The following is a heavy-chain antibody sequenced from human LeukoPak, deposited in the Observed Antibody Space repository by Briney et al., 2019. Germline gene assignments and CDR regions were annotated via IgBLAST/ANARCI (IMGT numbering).Heavy chain of an antibody. CDR3: AREGVYCSSTSWSGPFDY. D-gene: IGHD2-2*01. J-gene: IGHJ4*02. CDR2: INPSGGST. V-gene: IGHV1-46*01. CDR1: GYTFTSYY. Sequence: ASVKVSCKASGYTFTSYYMHWVRQAPGQGLEWMGIINPSGGSTSYAQKFQGRVTMTRDTSTSTVYMELSRLRSEDTAVYYCAREGVYCSSTSWSGPFDYWGQGTLVTVSS.